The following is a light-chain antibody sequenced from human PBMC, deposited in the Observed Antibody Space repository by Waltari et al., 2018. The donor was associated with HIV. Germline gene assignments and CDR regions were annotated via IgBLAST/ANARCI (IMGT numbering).Light chain of an antibody. J-gene: IGLJ3*02. CDR2: DNN. CDR3: GTWDSSLSAGV. Sequence: QSVLTQPPSVSAAPGPKVTISCSGSSSNFANNYVSWYQQLPGTAPKLLIYDNNKRPSGIPDRFSGSKSGTSATLGITGLQTGDEADYYCGTWDSSLSAGVFGGGTKLTVL. CDR1: SSNFANNY. V-gene: IGLV1-51*01.